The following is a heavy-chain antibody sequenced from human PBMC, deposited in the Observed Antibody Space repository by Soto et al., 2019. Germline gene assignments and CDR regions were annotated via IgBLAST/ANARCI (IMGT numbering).Heavy chain of an antibody. Sequence: EVQLVESGGGLVQPGGSLTLSCAASGFTFSGSAMHWVRQASGQGLEWVGRIRSKANSYATAYAASVKGRFTISRDDSKNAAYLQMNSLKTEDTAVYYCTRREWLLTNYGMDVWGQGTTVTVSS. CDR3: TRREWLLTNYGMDV. CDR1: GFTFSGSA. V-gene: IGHV3-73*02. J-gene: IGHJ6*02. D-gene: IGHD3-3*01. CDR2: IRSKANSYAT.